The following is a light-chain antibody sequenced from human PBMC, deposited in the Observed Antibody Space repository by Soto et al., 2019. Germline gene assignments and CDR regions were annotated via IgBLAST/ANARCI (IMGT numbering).Light chain of an antibody. CDR1: VLAKKY. J-gene: IGLJ3*02. CDR3: YSAADNNRV. Sequence: SSELTQPSSVSVSPGQTARITCSGDVLAKKYARWFQQKPGQAPVLVIYKDSERPSGIPERFSGSSSGTTVTLTISGAQVEDEADYYCYSAADNNRVFGGGTKLTV. V-gene: IGLV3-27*01. CDR2: KDS.